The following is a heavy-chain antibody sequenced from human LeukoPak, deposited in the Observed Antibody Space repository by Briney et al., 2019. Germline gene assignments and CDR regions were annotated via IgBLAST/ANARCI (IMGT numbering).Heavy chain of an antibody. CDR3: AREQCSPGDCYQFDY. Sequence: PGGSLRLSCAASGSGFTFSSYAFNWVRQAPGKGLEWLSVISDSSTHIRYADSVKGRFTISRDNSKNSLYLQMSSLRVEDTAIYYCAREQCSPGDCYQFDYWGQGSLVTVSS. D-gene: IGHD2-21*02. CDR2: ISDSSTHI. V-gene: IGHV3-21*01. J-gene: IGHJ4*02. CDR1: GSGFTFSSYA.